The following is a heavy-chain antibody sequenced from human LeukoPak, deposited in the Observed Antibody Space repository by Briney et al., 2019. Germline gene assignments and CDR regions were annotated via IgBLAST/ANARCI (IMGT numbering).Heavy chain of an antibody. CDR2: IYYSGST. Sequence: TSETLSLTCTVSGGSISSGGYYWSWIRQHPGKGLEWIGYIYYSGSTYYNPSLKSRVTISVDTPRNQFSLKLSSVTAADTAVYYCARDRHDSSGYGYYYYGMDVWGQGTTVTVSS. CDR3: ARDRHDSSGYGYYYYGMDV. D-gene: IGHD3-22*01. CDR1: GGSISSGGYY. V-gene: IGHV4-31*03. J-gene: IGHJ6*02.